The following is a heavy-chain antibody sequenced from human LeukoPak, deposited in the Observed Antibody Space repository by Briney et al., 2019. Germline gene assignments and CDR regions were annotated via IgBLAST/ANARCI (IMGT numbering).Heavy chain of an antibody. Sequence: ASVKLSCKSSGYTFTASNIAWVRQAPGQGLGRVGWINPHTGGTNYAQKFQGRATMTRDTSISTAYMELSRLRSDDTAVYYCARPYCSGGSCHDFFDYWGQGTLVTVSS. CDR2: INPHTGGT. V-gene: IGHV1-2*02. CDR1: GYTFTASN. D-gene: IGHD2-15*01. J-gene: IGHJ4*02. CDR3: ARPYCSGGSCHDFFDY.